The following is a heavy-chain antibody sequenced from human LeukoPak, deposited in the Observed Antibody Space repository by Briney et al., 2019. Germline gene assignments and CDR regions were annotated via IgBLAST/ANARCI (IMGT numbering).Heavy chain of an antibody. J-gene: IGHJ3*02. CDR1: GDSVSSNSAA. CDR2: TYYRSKWYN. CDR3: AREIAGTCAFDI. Sequence: SQTLSLTCAISGDSVSSNSAAWNWIRQPPSRGLEWLGRTYYRSKWYNDYEVSVKSRITINPDTTKNQFSLQLNSVTPEDTAVYYCAREIAGTCAFDIWGQGTVVTVSS. V-gene: IGHV6-1*01. D-gene: IGHD6-13*01.